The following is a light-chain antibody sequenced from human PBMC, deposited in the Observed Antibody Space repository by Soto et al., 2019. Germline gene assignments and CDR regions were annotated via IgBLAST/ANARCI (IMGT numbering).Light chain of an antibody. CDR1: QSLLQSNGNNH. V-gene: IGKV2-28*01. CDR2: LAS. Sequence: DLVLTQSPLSLPVTPGEPASISCRSSQSLLQSNGNNHVDWYLQRPGQSPQLLLYLASSRASEVPDRFSGSGSGTEFSLEISRVEAEDVGVYYCLQAAQSPLTFGQGTRLEIK. CDR3: LQAAQSPLT. J-gene: IGKJ5*01.